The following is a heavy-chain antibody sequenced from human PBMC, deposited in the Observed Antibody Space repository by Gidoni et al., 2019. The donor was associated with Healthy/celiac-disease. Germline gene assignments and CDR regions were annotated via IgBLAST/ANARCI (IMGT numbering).Heavy chain of an antibody. Sequence: QVQLQESGPGLVKPSETLSLTCTVSGGSISSYYWSWIRQPPGKGLEWIGYIYYSGSTNYNPSLKSRVTISVDTSKNQFSLKLSSVTAADTAVYYCASYSNYGCFDYWGQGTLVTVSS. CDR1: GGSISSYY. V-gene: IGHV4-59*01. CDR2: IYYSGST. J-gene: IGHJ4*02. CDR3: ASYSNYGCFDY. D-gene: IGHD4-4*01.